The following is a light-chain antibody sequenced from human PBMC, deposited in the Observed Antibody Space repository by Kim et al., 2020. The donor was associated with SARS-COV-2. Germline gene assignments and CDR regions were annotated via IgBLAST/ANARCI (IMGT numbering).Light chain of an antibody. J-gene: IGLJ1*01. Sequence: PGQTVSLPCSVDDLGKKQAHCYQQNPGRSPVVVIHQYNRRPSGLPERFSGSNSGNTATLTIGGTQAMDEADYYCLAWDSDTDTYVFGSGTKVTVL. V-gene: IGLV3-1*01. CDR2: QYN. CDR1: DLGKKQ. CDR3: LAWDSDTDTYV.